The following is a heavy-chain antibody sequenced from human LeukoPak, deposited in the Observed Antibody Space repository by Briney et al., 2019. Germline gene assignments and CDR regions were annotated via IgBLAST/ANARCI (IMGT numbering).Heavy chain of an antibody. V-gene: IGHV3-23*01. CDR1: GFTSIAYA. CDR2: ISGGGVTT. Sequence: QSGGSLRLSCVGSGFTSIAYALTWARQAPGKGLEWVSGISGGGVTTYYADSVKGRFTISRDNSKNTLYLQMNSLGADDTAIYYCARNQQLGGHSYYYYGMDVWGQGTTVTVSS. D-gene: IGHD3-16*01. CDR3: ARNQQLGGHSYYYYGMDV. J-gene: IGHJ6*02.